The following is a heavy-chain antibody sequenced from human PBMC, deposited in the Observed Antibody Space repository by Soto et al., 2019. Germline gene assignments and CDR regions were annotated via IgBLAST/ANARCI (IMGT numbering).Heavy chain of an antibody. CDR1: GFTFSDYA. J-gene: IGHJ4*02. Sequence: VQLVESGGGVVQPGRSLRLSCAASGFTFSDYAMHWVRQAPGKGLECVAVVSHDGRNTHYADSVKGRFTISRDSSKKTVSLEMTSLRAEATAVYYCAKAERQWLVTSDFNYWGQGALVTVSS. D-gene: IGHD6-19*01. CDR2: VSHDGRNT. V-gene: IGHV3-30*18. CDR3: AKAERQWLVTSDFNY.